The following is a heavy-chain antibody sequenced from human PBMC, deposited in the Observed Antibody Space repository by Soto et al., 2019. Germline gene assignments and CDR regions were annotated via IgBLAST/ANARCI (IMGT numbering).Heavy chain of an antibody. D-gene: IGHD3-22*01. CDR2: MYPDDSDI. V-gene: IGHV5-51*01. CDR1: GYSFSFYW. Sequence: GESLKISCKASGYSFSFYWIGWVRQMPGKGLEWMAIMYPDDSDIRYSPSFEAHVTISADKSTSTAFLQWRSLKASDTALYYCAPAYGYDFENSNYYRNAFDIWGQGTLVT. CDR3: APAYGYDFENSNYYRNAFDI. J-gene: IGHJ3*02.